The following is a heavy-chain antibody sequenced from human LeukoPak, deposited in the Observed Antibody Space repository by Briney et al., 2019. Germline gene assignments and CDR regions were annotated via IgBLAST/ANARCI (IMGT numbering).Heavy chain of an antibody. CDR3: ARAKGHSYGPFDY. V-gene: IGHV3-21*01. D-gene: IGHD5-18*01. Sequence: PGGSLRLSCAASGFTFSSYAMSWVRQAPGKGLEWVSSISSSSSYIYYADSVKGRFTISRDNAKNSLYLQMNSLRAEDTAVYYCARAKGHSYGPFDYWGQGTLVTVSS. J-gene: IGHJ4*02. CDR1: GFTFSSYA. CDR2: ISSSSSYI.